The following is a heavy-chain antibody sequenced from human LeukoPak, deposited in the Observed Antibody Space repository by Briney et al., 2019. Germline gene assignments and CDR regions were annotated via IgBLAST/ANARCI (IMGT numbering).Heavy chain of an antibody. CDR3: ARHRSPYSSSWGYYYYMDV. CDR2: INHSGST. CDR1: GGSFSGYY. V-gene: IGHV4-34*01. Sequence: SETLSLTCAVYGGSFSGYYWSWIRQPPGKGLEWIGEINHSGSTNYNPSLKSRVTISVDTSKNQFSLKLSSVTAADTAVYYCARHRSPYSSSWGYYYYMDVWGKGTTVTVSS. J-gene: IGHJ6*03. D-gene: IGHD6-13*01.